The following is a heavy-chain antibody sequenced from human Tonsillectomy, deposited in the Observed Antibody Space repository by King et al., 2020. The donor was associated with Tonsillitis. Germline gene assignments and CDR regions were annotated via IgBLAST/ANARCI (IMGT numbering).Heavy chain of an antibody. CDR3: AGVTVGGGYSHGSQGAFYY. V-gene: IGHV3-30*01. D-gene: IGHD5-18*01. CDR1: GFTFSSYA. J-gene: IGHJ4*02. Sequence: VQLVESGGGAVQPGRSLRLSCAASGFTFSSYAMHWVRQGPGKGLEWVALISYDGRNTYYADSVKGRFTISRDNSKNTLYLQMNSLRPEDTAVYYCAGVTVGGGYSHGSQGAFYYWGQGTLVTVSS. CDR2: ISYDGRNT.